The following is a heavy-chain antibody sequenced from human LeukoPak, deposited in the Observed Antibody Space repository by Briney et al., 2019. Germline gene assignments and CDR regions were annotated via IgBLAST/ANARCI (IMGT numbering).Heavy chain of an antibody. CDR2: IYYSGST. D-gene: IGHD6-6*01. V-gene: IGHV4-39*01. CDR1: GGSINSSSYY. Sequence: SETLSLTCTVSGGSINSSSYYWGWIRQPPGKGLEWIGSIYYSGSTYYNPSLKSRVTISVDTSKNQFSLKLSSVTAADTAVYYCARRGSSSARFDYWGQGTLVTVSS. CDR3: ARRGSSSARFDY. J-gene: IGHJ4*02.